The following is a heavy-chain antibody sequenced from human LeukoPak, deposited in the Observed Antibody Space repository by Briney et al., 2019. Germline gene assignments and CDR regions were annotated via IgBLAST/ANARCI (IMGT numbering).Heavy chain of an antibody. CDR3: ARENYDSSGYYFD. J-gene: IGHJ4*02. V-gene: IGHV3-48*03. Sequence: GGSLRLSCEASAFTFISFEMNWVRQAPGKGLEWVSYISSSGSTTHYADSVKGRFTISRDNAKKSLYLQMNSLRAEDTAVYYCARENYDSSGYYFDWGQGTLVTVSS. CDR1: AFTFISFE. D-gene: IGHD3-22*01. CDR2: ISSSGSTT.